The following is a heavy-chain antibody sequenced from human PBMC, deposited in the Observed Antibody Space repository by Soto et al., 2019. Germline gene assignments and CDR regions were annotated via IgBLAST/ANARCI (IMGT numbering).Heavy chain of an antibody. V-gene: IGHV3-23*01. CDR1: GFTFSSYA. CDR2: VSIGGST. Sequence: DVPFLESGGGLVQPEGSLRLACAASGFTFSSYAMGWVRPGPGKGLEWVAVVSIGGSTHYADSVRGRFTFSRDKSKNTLSLPMNSLTAEDTAVYFCAKRRGAGGHFDYWGQGALVTVSS. CDR3: AKRRGAGGHFDY. D-gene: IGHD2-15*01. J-gene: IGHJ4*02.